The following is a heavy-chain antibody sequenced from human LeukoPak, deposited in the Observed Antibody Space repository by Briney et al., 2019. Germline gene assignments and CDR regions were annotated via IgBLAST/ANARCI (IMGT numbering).Heavy chain of an antibody. V-gene: IGHV3-30-3*01. CDR1: GFTFSSYA. D-gene: IGHD4-23*01. CDR3: ARDRRWYHDY. CDR2: ISYDGSNK. J-gene: IGHJ4*02. Sequence: GGSLRLSCAAYGFTFSSYAMHWVRQAPGKGLEWVAVISYDGSNKYYADSVKGRFTISRDNSKNTLYLQMNSLRAEDTAVYYCARDRRWYHDYWGQGTLVTVSS.